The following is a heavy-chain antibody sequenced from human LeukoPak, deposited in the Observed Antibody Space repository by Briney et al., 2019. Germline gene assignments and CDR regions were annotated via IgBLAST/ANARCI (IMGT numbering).Heavy chain of an antibody. V-gene: IGHV1-24*01. Sequence: GASVKVSCKVSGYTLTELSMHWVRQAPGKGREWMGGFDPEDGETIYVQKFQGRVTMTEDTSTDTAYMELSSLRSEDTAVYYCASSVYYGSGSYYLGYYFDYWGQGTLVTVSS. CDR1: GYTLTELS. J-gene: IGHJ4*02. CDR3: ASSVYYGSGSYYLGYYFDY. D-gene: IGHD3-10*01. CDR2: FDPEDGET.